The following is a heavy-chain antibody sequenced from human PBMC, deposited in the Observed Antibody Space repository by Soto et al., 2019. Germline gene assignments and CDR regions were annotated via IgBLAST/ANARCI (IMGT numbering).Heavy chain of an antibody. CDR3: ARGKFGFSYYYYYHLDV. CDR1: DGSFSDYY. CDR2: INHSGRT. J-gene: IGHJ6*03. Sequence: SETLSLTCAVHDGSFSDYYWTWILQSPGKGLEWIGEINHSGRTSYKSSLKSRVTISIDTSENQFSLKMTSVTASDTAVYYCARGKFGFSYYYYYHLDVWGKGTTVTVSS. V-gene: IGHV4-34*01. D-gene: IGHD2-21*01.